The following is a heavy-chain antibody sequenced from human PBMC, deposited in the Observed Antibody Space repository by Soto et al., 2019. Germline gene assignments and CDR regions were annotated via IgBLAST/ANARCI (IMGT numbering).Heavy chain of an antibody. D-gene: IGHD3-22*01. CDR1: GGTFSSYA. J-gene: IGHJ6*02. Sequence: QVQLVQSGAEVKKPGSSVKVSGKASGGTFSSYAISWVRQAPGQGLEWMGGIIPIFGTANYAQKFQGRVTITADKSTSTADMELSSLRSEDTAVYYCASSYVGDSSGYSYYYYGMDVWGQGTTVTVSS. CDR2: IIPIFGTA. V-gene: IGHV1-69*06. CDR3: ASSYVGDSSGYSYYYYGMDV.